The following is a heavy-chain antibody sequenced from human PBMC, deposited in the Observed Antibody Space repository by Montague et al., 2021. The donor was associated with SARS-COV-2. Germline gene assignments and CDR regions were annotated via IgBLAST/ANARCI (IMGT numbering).Heavy chain of an antibody. V-gene: IGHV4-39*07. CDR1: GGSIANSHKY. CDR2: VLYTGTP. J-gene: IGHJ4*02. CDR3: VAGGDSAKAGAY. Sequence: TLSLTCTVSGGSIANSHKYWGWVRQPPGKGLEWIGSVLYTGTPYDHPSPTARVTISLDTSKNQFSLKMYSVTAADTATYFCVAGGDSAKAGAYWGQGTLVTVSS. D-gene: IGHD3-16*01.